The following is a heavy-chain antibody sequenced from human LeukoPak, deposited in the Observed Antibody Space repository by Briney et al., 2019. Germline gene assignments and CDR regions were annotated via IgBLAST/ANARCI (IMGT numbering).Heavy chain of an antibody. D-gene: IGHD2-15*01. CDR2: INPSGGST. CDR1: GYTFTSYY. CDR3: ARLHCSGGSCYFSLFDY. V-gene: IGHV1-46*01. J-gene: IGHJ4*02. Sequence: ASVKVSCKASGYTFTSYYMHWVRQAPGQGLEWMGIINPSGGSTSYAQKFQGRVTMTRDMPTSTVYMELSSLRSEDTAVYYCARLHCSGGSCYFSLFDYWGQGTLVTVSS.